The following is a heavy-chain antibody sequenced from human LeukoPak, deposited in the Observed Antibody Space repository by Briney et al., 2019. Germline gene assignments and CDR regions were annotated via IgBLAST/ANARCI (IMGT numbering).Heavy chain of an antibody. Sequence: PGGPLRLSCAASGFTFSSFAMSWVRQAPGKGLEWVSRMCGRGGRTDYADSVKGRFTISRDNSKNTLFLQMNSLRGEDTAVYYCAKQRGALRENWFFDHWGQGTLVTVSA. CDR2: MCGRGGRT. J-gene: IGHJ4*02. CDR3: AKQRGALRENWFFDH. V-gene: IGHV3-23*01. CDR1: GFTFSSFA. D-gene: IGHD3-9*01.